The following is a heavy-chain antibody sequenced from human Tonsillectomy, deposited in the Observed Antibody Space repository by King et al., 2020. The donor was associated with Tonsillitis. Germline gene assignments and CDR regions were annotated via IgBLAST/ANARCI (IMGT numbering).Heavy chain of an antibody. Sequence: VQLVESGGGLVQPGGPLRLSCAASGFTFRSYALSWVRQSPGKGLQWVSAISGSGYKKYYIKSVKGRFTISRDNSKNTVSSQMNSLRAEDTGVYYCVREMLTGSCADYWGQGTLVTVSS. J-gene: IGHJ4*02. CDR3: VREMLTGSCADY. V-gene: IGHV3-23*04. D-gene: IGHD2-15*01. CDR2: ISGSGYKK. CDR1: GFTFRSYA.